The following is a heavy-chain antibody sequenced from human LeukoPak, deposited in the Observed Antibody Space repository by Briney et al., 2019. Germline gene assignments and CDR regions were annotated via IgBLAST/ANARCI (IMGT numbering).Heavy chain of an antibody. CDR1: LVTFIEYL. Sequence: GSLRLSSVPSLVTFIEYLISCVPQTPEKRLECVANIQLDVMDNNYMESVKGRVTLSRDTTKNSRYLQMNSLRAEDTAVYYCARGWCRYCYGMGEWGKGPRVRV. CDR2: IQLDVMDN. V-gene: IGHV3-7*03. D-gene: IGHD2-8*02. J-gene: IGHJ6*04. CDR3: ARGWCRYCYGMGE.